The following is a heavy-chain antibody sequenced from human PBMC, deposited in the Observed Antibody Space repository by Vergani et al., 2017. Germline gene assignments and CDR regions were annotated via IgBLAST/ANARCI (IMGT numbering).Heavy chain of an antibody. D-gene: IGHD2-2*01. CDR2: IRSKAYGGTT. CDR3: TRGSRIVGVPVAYYYYGMDV. V-gene: IGHV3-49*04. CDR1: GFTFGDYA. Sequence: EVQLVESGGGLVQPGRSLRLSCTASGFTFGDYAMSWVRQAPGKGLEWVGFIRSKAYGGTTEYAASVKGRFTISRDDSKSIAYLQMNSLKTEDTAVYYCTRGSRIVGVPVAYYYYGMDVWGQGTTVTVSS. J-gene: IGHJ6*02.